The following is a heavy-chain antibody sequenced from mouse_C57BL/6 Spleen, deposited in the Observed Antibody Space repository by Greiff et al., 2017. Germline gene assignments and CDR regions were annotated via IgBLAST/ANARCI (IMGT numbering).Heavy chain of an antibody. CDR2: IHPSDSDT. V-gene: IGHV1-74*01. CDR1: GYTFTSYW. CDR3: AIGSSGYVRGYFDY. D-gene: IGHD3-2*02. Sequence: QVKLQQPGAELVKPGASVKVSCKASGYTFTSYWMHWVKQRPGQGLEWIGRIHPSDSDTNYNQKFKGKATLTVDKSSSTAYMQLSSLTSEDSAVYYCAIGSSGYVRGYFDYWGQGTTLTVSS. J-gene: IGHJ2*01.